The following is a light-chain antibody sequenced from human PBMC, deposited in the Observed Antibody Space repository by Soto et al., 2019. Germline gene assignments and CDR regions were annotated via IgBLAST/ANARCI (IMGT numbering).Light chain of an antibody. V-gene: IGKV1-8*01. CDR3: QQYYRYPRK. CDR1: QGISSY. J-gene: IGKJ1*01. Sequence: AILRTQSPSSLSASRGCRVTITFRASQGISSYLAWYQQKPGKAPKLLIYAASTLQSGVPSRFSGSGSGTDFTLTISCLQSEDFATYYCQQYYRYPRKFGQGTKV. CDR2: AAS.